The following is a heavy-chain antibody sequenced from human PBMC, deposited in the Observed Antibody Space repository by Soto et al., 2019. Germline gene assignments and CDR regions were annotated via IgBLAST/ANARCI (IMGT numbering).Heavy chain of an antibody. J-gene: IGHJ4*02. CDR1: GFTFSSYA. Sequence: GGSLRLSCAASGFTFSSYAMHWVRQAPGKGLEWVAVISYDGSNKYYADSVRDRFTISRDNSKNTLYLQMYSLRAEDTAVYYCARGLIAVAGTGEEEYYFDFWGQGTLVTVSS. CDR3: ARGLIAVAGTGEEEYYFDF. D-gene: IGHD6-19*01. V-gene: IGHV3-30-3*01. CDR2: ISYDGSNK.